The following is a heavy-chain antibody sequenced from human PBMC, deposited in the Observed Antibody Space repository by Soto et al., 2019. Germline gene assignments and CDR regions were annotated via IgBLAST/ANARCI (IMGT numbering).Heavy chain of an antibody. CDR1: GGIFSNFA. Sequence: QVQLVQSGAEVKKPGSSVKVSCKASGGIFSNFAFNWMRQAPGQGLEWMGGIIPTLGTPHYAQKVLGRVTTTAAESTGTVYMETSSLTVEDRAVYYCARVGLGGYDYWGQGTLVIVSS. J-gene: IGHJ4*02. V-gene: IGHV1-69*01. CDR3: ARVGLGGYDY. CDR2: IIPTLGTP. D-gene: IGHD5-12*01.